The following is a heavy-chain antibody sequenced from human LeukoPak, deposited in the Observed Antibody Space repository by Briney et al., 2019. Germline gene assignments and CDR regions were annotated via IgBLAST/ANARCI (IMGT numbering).Heavy chain of an antibody. J-gene: IGHJ6*03. CDR2: IYTGGGT. Sequence: GGSLRLSCAASGFTVSSNYMSWVSQAPGKGLEWLSVIYTGGGTYYADSVKGRFTISRDNSENTVYLQMNSLRVEDTAVYYCARENHYYMDVWGKGTTVTVSS. CDR1: GFTVSSNY. V-gene: IGHV3-53*01. CDR3: ARENHYYMDV. D-gene: IGHD1-14*01.